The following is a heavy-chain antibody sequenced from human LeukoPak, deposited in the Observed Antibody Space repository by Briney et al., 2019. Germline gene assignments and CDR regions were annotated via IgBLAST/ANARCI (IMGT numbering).Heavy chain of an antibody. CDR1: GYTFTSYD. J-gene: IGHJ4*02. CDR2: MNPNSGNT. Sequence: ASVKVSCKASGYTFTSYDINWVRQATGQGLEWMGWMNPNSGNTGYAQKFQGRVTMTRNTSISTAYMELSSLRSEDTAVYYCARLITMVRGVKRYYFDYWGQGTLVTVSS. D-gene: IGHD3-10*01. V-gene: IGHV1-8*01. CDR3: ARLITMVRGVKRYYFDY.